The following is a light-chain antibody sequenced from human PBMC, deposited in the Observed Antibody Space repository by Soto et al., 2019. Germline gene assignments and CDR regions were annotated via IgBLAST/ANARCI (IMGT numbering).Light chain of an antibody. J-gene: IGLJ1*01. V-gene: IGLV2-14*01. Sequence: QSVLTQPASLSGSPGQSITISCTGTSSDIGAYDYVSWYQQHPGKAPKLMIYEVSNRPSGVSNRFSGSKSGNTASLTISGLQAEDEADYYCSSYTSSSTLAYVFGTGTKVTVL. CDR2: EVS. CDR3: SSYTSSSTLAYV. CDR1: SSDIGAYDY.